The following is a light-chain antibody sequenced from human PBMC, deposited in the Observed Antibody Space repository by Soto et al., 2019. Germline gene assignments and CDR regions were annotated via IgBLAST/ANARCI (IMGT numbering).Light chain of an antibody. V-gene: IGKV1-5*01. CDR1: QSISSW. CDR3: QQYNSYLWT. J-gene: IGKJ1*01. Sequence: DIQMTQSPCTLSASVGDRVTITCRASQSISSWLAWYQQKPGKAPKLLIYDASSLESGVPSRFSGSGSGTEFTLTISSLQPDDFATYYCQQYNSYLWTIGQGTKVEIK. CDR2: DAS.